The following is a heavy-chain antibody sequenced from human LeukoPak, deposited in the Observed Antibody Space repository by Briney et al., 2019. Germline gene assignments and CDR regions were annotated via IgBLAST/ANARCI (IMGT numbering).Heavy chain of an antibody. D-gene: IGHD4-17*01. V-gene: IGHV3-33*01. CDR2: IWYDGSKK. CDR1: GFTFSSYG. CDR3: ARVNYGDYGLDY. Sequence: GRSLRLSCAASGFTFSSYGMHWVRQAPGKGLEWVAVIWYDGSKKYYADSVKGRFTISRDNSKNTLYLQMNSLRAEDTAVYYCARVNYGDYGLDYWGQGTLVTVSS. J-gene: IGHJ4*02.